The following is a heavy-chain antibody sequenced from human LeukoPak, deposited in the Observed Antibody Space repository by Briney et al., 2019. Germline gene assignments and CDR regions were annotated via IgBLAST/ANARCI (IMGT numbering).Heavy chain of an antibody. Sequence: GGSLRLSCAASGFTFSSYAMHWVRQAPGKGLEGVAVISYDGSNKYYADSVKGRFTISRDNSKNTLYLQMNSLRAEDTAVYYCAREDDDILTGSCYFDYGGQGTLVTVSS. CDR1: GFTFSSYA. D-gene: IGHD3-9*01. CDR3: AREDDDILTGSCYFDY. V-gene: IGHV3-30*04. J-gene: IGHJ4*02. CDR2: ISYDGSNK.